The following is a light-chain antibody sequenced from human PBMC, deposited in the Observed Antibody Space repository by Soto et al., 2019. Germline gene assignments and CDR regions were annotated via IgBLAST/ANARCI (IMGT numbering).Light chain of an antibody. CDR1: QNINIY. Sequence: DIELTQSPSSLSASVGDRVTIACRSSQNINIYLNWYQQKPGNAPKLLIFESSSLQSGVPSRFSGSGSRRDFTLTISSLQREDFATYFCQQTYTAPFTFGPGTKVDIK. CDR3: QQTYTAPFT. CDR2: ESS. V-gene: IGKV1-39*01. J-gene: IGKJ3*01.